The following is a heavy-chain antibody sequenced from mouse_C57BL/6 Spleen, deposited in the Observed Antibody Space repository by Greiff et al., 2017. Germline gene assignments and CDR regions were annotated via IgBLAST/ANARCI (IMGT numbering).Heavy chain of an antibody. CDR2: IDPEDGET. D-gene: IGHD3-2*02. V-gene: IGHV14-2*01. J-gene: IGHJ3*01. CDR3: ARADSSGYWFAY. Sequence: EVQLQQSGAELVKPGASLKLSCTASGFNIQDYYMHWVKQRTEQGLEWIGRIDPEDGETKYATKFQGKATITADTSSNTAYLQLSSLTSEDTAVYYCARADSSGYWFAYWGQGTLVTVSA. CDR1: GFNIQDYY.